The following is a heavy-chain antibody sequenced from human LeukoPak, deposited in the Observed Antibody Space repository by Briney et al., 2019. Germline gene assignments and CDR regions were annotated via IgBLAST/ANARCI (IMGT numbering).Heavy chain of an antibody. V-gene: IGHV4-34*01. D-gene: IGHD4-17*01. Sequence: SETLSLTCAVQRGSFSGSSWSWIRQSPGMGLEWIGEINHSGTSNYSPSLKSRVTISGDTSKNQFSLNLTSVTAADTAVYYCASRTHDYDTLFDYWGQGTLVTASS. J-gene: IGHJ4*02. CDR3: ASRTHDYDTLFDY. CDR2: INHSGTS. CDR1: RGSFSGSS.